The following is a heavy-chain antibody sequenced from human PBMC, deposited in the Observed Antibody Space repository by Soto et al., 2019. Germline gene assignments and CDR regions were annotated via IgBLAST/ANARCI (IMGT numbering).Heavy chain of an antibody. CDR3: ARVFHYDFWSGYYSSADYFDY. V-gene: IGHV4-59*01. D-gene: IGHD3-3*01. Sequence: QVQLQESGPGLVKPSETLSLTCTVSGGSISSYYWSWIRQPPGKGLEWIGYIYYSGSTNYNPSLKSRVTISVDTSKNQFSLKLSSVTAADTAVYYCARVFHYDFWSGYYSSADYFDYWGQGTLVTVSS. CDR1: GGSISSYY. CDR2: IYYSGST. J-gene: IGHJ4*02.